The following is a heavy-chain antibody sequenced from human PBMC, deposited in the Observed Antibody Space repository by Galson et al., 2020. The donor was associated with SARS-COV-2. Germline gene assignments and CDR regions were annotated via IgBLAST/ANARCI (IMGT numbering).Heavy chain of an antibody. V-gene: IGHV3-23*01. CDR3: AKRYSGSRYWYVVL. CDR1: GFTFSSYA. Sequence: GGSLRLSCAASGFTFSSYAMSWVRQSPGKGLEWVSLISASGSDTFYADSVKGRFTISRDNYRYTLCLQMNSLRAEDTAVYYCAKRYSGSRYWYVVLWGRGTLVTVAS. CDR2: ISASGSDT. J-gene: IGHJ2*01. D-gene: IGHD1-26*01.